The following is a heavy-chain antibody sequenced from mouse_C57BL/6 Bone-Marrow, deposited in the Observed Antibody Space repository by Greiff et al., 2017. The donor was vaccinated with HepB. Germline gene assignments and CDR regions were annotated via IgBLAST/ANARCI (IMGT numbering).Heavy chain of an antibody. J-gene: IGHJ4*01. D-gene: IGHD1-1*01. CDR2: INPSSGYT. Sequence: QVQLQQSGAELAKPGASVKLSCKASGYTFTSYWMHWVKQRPGQGLEWIGYINPSSGYTKYKQKFKDKATLTADKSSSTAYMQLSSLTYEDSAVYYCASLYYGSSYYAMDYWGQGTSVTVSS. CDR3: ASLYYGSSYYAMDY. CDR1: GYTFTSYW. V-gene: IGHV1-7*01.